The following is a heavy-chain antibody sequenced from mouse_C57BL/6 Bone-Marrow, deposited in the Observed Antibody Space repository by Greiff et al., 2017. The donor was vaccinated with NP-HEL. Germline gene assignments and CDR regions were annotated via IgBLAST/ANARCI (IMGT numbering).Heavy chain of an antibody. CDR2: INPSSGYT. Sequence: VQLQESGAELARPGASVKMSCKASGYTFTSYTMHWVKQRPGQGLEWIGYINPSSGYTKYNQKFKDKATWTADKSSSTAYMQLSSLTSEDTAVYYCAREGTRDYWGQGTTLTVSS. V-gene: IGHV1-4*01. CDR3: AREGTRDY. CDR1: GYTFTSYT. J-gene: IGHJ2*01.